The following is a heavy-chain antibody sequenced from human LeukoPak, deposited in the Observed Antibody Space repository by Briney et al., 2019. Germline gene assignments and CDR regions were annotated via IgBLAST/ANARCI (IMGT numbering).Heavy chain of an antibody. J-gene: IGHJ4*02. V-gene: IGHV1-2*02. CDR2: INPNSGGT. CDR3: ARASGMAVAGTSYLDY. Sequence: ASVKVSCKASGYTFTGYYMHWVRQAPGQGLEWMGWINPNSGGTNYAQKFQDRVTLTTDTSISTAYMELSSLRSDDRAVYYCARASGMAVAGTSYLDYWGQGTLVTVSS. D-gene: IGHD6-19*01. CDR1: GYTFTGYY.